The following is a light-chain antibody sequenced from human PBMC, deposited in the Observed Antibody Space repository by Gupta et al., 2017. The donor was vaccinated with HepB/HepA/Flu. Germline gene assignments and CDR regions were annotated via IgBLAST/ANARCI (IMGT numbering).Light chain of an antibody. J-gene: IGKJ5*01. CDR1: QSIRNY. Sequence: DIQMTKSPSSLSASVGDRVTITCRASQSIRNYLNWYQHKPGKAPKLLIYSASTLQNEVPSRFSGSGSGTEFTLTISSLQPEDFAAYYCQQCLTTPITFGQGTRLEIK. CDR2: SAS. CDR3: QQCLTTPIT. V-gene: IGKV1-39*01.